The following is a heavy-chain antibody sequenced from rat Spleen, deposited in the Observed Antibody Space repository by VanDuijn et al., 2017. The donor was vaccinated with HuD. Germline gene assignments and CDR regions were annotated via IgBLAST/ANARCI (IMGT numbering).Heavy chain of an antibody. CDR1: GYSITSNY. CDR2: ISYSGST. V-gene: IGHV3-1*01. Sequence: EVQLQESGPGLVKPSQSLSLTCSVTGYSITSNYWGWIRKFPGNKMEWMGYISYSGSTSYNPSLKSRISITRDTSKNQFFLQLNSVTTEDTATYYCTTDLRGTTTRDAWGQGASVTVSS. J-gene: IGHJ4*01. D-gene: IGHD1-5*01. CDR3: TTDLRGTTTRDA.